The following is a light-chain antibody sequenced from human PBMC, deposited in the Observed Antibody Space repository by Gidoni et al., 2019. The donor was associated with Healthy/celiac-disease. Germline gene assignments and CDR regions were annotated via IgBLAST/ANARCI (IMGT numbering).Light chain of an antibody. CDR2: AAS. CDR3: QQSYSTPQT. CDR1: QSISGY. Sequence: IQMTQSPSSLSASVSHRVTITCRASQSISGYLNLYQQQPGKAPKLLIYAASSLHSGVPSMFSCSGSATDFTLTISRLPPEYFATYYCQQSYSTPQTFGQGTKVEIK. V-gene: IGKV1-39*01. J-gene: IGKJ1*01.